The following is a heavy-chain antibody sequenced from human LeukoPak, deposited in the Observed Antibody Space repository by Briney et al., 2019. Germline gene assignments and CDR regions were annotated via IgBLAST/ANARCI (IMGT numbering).Heavy chain of an antibody. D-gene: IGHD1-1*01. CDR3: ARDETGTYYFDY. Sequence: GGSLRLSCAASGYTFTSYYMHWVRQAPGQGLEWMGIINPSGGSTSYAQKFQGRVTMTRDTSTSTVYMELSSLRSEDTAVYYCARDETGTYYFDYWGQGTLVTVSS. V-gene: IGHV1-46*01. J-gene: IGHJ4*02. CDR2: INPSGGST. CDR1: GYTFTSYY.